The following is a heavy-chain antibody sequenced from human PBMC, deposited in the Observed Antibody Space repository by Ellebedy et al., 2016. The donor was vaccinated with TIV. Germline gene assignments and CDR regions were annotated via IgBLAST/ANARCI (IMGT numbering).Heavy chain of an antibody. V-gene: IGHV3-30*03. CDR1: GFTFSSYG. D-gene: IGHD3-10*01. CDR2: ISYDGSNK. J-gene: IGHJ4*02. Sequence: GESLKISCAASGFTFSSYGMHWVRQAPGKGLEWVAVISYDGSNKNYADSVKGRFPISRDNSKNTLSLQMNSLRPEDTAVDYCARVQLVWFESDCWGQGTLVTVSS. CDR3: ARVQLVWFESDC.